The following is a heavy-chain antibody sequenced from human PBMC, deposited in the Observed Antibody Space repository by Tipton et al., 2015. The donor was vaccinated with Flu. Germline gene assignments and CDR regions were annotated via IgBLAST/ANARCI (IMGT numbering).Heavy chain of an antibody. V-gene: IGHV3-33*01. D-gene: IGHD2-21*02. CDR3: ARGGVVTAVGDAFDI. CDR1: GFTFGSHG. J-gene: IGHJ3*02. Sequence: SLRLSCAASGFTFGSHGMHWVRQAPGKGLEWVAIIWTDGSNRKYGDAVKGRFTISRDNSKNTLYLQMNSLRAEDTAVYYCARGGVVTAVGDAFDIWGQGTMVIVSS. CDR2: IWTDGSNR.